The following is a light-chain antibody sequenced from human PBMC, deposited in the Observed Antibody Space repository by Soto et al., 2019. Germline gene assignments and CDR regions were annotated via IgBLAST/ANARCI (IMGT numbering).Light chain of an antibody. Sequence: VVMTQSPDTLSVSPGERATLSCRASQYVSTNLAWYQQRPGQAPRLLIYGASTRATGIPARFSGSGSGRDFKLTISSLQSEDFAVYYCQQYNDWPGGTFGQGTKVDIK. CDR3: QQYNDWPGGT. J-gene: IGKJ1*01. V-gene: IGKV3-15*01. CDR2: GAS. CDR1: QYVSTN.